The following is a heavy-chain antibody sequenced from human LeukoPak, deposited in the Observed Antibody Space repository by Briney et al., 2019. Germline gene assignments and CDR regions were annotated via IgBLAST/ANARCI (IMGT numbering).Heavy chain of an antibody. V-gene: IGHV3-23*01. Sequence: GGSLRLSYTASGFTFSAYAMMWVRQAPGKGPEWVSAIRGGGGSAFYADSVKGRFTISRDNSKYTLFLQMNSLRAEDTAVYYCARDPNGDYIGAFDMWGQGQWSPSRQ. D-gene: IGHD4-17*01. CDR1: GFTFSAYA. CDR3: ARDPNGDYIGAFDM. CDR2: IRGGGGSA. J-gene: IGHJ3*02.